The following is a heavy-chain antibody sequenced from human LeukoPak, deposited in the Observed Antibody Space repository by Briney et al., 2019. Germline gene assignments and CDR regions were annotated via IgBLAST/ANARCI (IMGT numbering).Heavy chain of an antibody. CDR3: ARQGGGGYDVADWSYYYYGVDV. CDR1: GFPFSRCV. J-gene: IGHJ6*02. CDR2: ISFDGTNK. V-gene: IGHV3-30*03. Sequence: PGGSLRLSCAASGFPFSRCVMHWVRQAPGKGLEWVAVISFDGTNKFSADSLEGRFTISRDNSKNTLYLQMNSLRTVDTAVYYCARQGGGGYDVADWSYYYYGVDVWGQGTTVTVSS. D-gene: IGHD5-12*01.